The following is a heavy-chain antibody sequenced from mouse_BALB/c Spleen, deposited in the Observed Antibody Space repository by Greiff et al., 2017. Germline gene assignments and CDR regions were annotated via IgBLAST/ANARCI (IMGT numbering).Heavy chain of an antibody. CDR1: GYTFTSYT. J-gene: IGHJ4*01. Sequence: VQLQQSGAELARPGASVKMSCKASGYTFTSYTMHWVNQRPGQGLEWIGYINPSSGYTNYNQKFKDKATLTADKSSSTAYMQLSSLTSEDSAVYYCARGIYYDYDEAMDYWGQGTSVTVSS. V-gene: IGHV1-4*01. CDR2: INPSSGYT. CDR3: ARGIYYDYDEAMDY. D-gene: IGHD2-4*01.